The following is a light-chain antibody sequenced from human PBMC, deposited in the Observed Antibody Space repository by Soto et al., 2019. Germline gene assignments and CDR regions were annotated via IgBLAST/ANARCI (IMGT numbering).Light chain of an antibody. J-gene: IGKJ4*01. CDR1: QGISNY. V-gene: IGKV1-27*01. Sequence: DIQMTQSPSSLSGSVGDEVTITCRASQGISNYLTWYQQKPGKVPKLLIYAAYLLQSGVPYRFSGSGSGTDFTLTISSLQPDDVATYYCQNYNSVPLTFGGGTKVEIK. CDR2: AAY. CDR3: QNYNSVPLT.